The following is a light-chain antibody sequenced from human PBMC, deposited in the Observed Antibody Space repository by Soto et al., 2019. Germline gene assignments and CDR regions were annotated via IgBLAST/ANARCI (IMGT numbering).Light chain of an antibody. Sequence: DIQMTQSPSSLSASVGDRVTITCRASQSISSYLNWYQQKPGKAPKLLIYAASTLQNGVPSTFSGSGSGTEFTLTISSLQPDDFATYYCQQYNSYSGTFGQGTKVDI. CDR1: QSISSY. V-gene: IGKV1-39*01. CDR2: AAS. CDR3: QQYNSYSGT. J-gene: IGKJ1*01.